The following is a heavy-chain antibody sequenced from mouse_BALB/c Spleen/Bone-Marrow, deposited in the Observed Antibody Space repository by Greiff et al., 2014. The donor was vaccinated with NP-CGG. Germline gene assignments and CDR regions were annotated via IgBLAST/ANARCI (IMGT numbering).Heavy chain of an antibody. CDR3: ALVYGNCEK. V-gene: IGHV14-3*02. Sequence: EVQLQQSGAELVKPGASVKLSCTASGFNIKDTYMHWVKQRPEQGLEWIGRIDPANGNTEYDPKFQGKATITADTSSNTALLQLSSLTSEDTDVYYCALVYGNCEKWGQGNTRTVSA. D-gene: IGHD2-10*02. J-gene: IGHJ2*01. CDR1: GFNIKDTY. CDR2: IDPANGNT.